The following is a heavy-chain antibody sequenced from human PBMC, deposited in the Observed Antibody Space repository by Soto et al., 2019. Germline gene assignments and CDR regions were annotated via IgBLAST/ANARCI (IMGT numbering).Heavy chain of an antibody. Sequence: QVQLVESGGGVVQPGKSLRLSCAASGFTFSSYGMYWVRQAPGKGLECVAVIWYDGSIKYYADSVKGRFTISRDNLKNTLYLQMNSLGAEDTAVYYCARSRSGLDYWGQETLVTVSS. J-gene: IGHJ4*02. CDR1: GFTFSSYG. CDR3: ARSRSGLDY. V-gene: IGHV3-33*01. D-gene: IGHD3-3*01. CDR2: IWYDGSIK.